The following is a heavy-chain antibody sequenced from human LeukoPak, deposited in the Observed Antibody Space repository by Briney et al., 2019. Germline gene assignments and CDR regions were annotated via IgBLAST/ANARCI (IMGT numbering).Heavy chain of an antibody. Sequence: GGSLRVSSAASGFTFSRYGMHWVRQAPGKGLEWVAVIWYDGSNKYYADSVKGRFTISRDNSKNTLYLQMNSLRAEDTAVYYCARDMDTAMVASKYFDYWGQGTLVTVSS. CDR2: IWYDGSNK. CDR3: ARDMDTAMVASKYFDY. J-gene: IGHJ4*02. V-gene: IGHV3-33*01. CDR1: GFTFSRYG. D-gene: IGHD5-18*01.